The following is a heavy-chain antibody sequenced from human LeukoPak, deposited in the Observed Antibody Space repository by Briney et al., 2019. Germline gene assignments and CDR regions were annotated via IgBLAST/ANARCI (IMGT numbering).Heavy chain of an antibody. D-gene: IGHD6-13*01. J-gene: IGHJ4*02. CDR1: GDSFSSYY. V-gene: IGHV4-59*01. Sequence: SETLSLTCSVSGDSFSSYYWTWIRQPPGKGLEWIGYILFSGGTNYSPSLRSRVTISLDTSKNQFSLNLNSVTAADTAIYYCAGASTWYVFDSWGQGTLVAVSS. CDR2: ILFSGGT. CDR3: AGASTWYVFDS.